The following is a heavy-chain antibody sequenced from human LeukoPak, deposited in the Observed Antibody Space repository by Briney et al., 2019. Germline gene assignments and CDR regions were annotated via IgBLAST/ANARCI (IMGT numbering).Heavy chain of an antibody. CDR1: GYTFINYA. V-gene: IGHV1-3*01. CDR2: INAGNGNT. J-gene: IGHJ6*03. Sequence: ASVKVSCKASGYTFINYAINWGRQAPGQRPEWIGWINAGNGNTKYSQKFQGRVTITADESTSTAYMELSSLRYEDTAVYYCARGMVVVVPAAMRPEGYYYYYMDVWGKGTTVTVSS. D-gene: IGHD2-2*01. CDR3: ARGMVVVVPAAMRPEGYYYYYMDV.